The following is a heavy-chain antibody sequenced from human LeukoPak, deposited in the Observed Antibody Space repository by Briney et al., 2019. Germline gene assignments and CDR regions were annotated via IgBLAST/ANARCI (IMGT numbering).Heavy chain of an antibody. CDR2: IYRGGST. J-gene: IGHJ6*02. V-gene: IGHV3-66*02. CDR1: GFTVSSNY. CDR3: AREPRVGATLFNYYYGMDV. Sequence: GGSLGLSCAASGFTVSSNYMSWVRQAPGKGLEWVSVIYRGGSTYYADSVKGRFTISRDNSKNTLYLQMNSLRAEDTAVYYCAREPRVGATLFNYYYGMDVWGQGTTVTVSS. D-gene: IGHD1-26*01.